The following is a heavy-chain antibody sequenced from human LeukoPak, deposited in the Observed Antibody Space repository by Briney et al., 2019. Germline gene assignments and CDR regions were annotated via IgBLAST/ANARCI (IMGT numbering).Heavy chain of an antibody. J-gene: IGHJ4*02. Sequence: GGSLRLSCAASGYTFTSYWMHGVRQAPGKGLVWVSRINSDGSSTSYADSVKGRFTISRDNAKNTLYLQMNSLRAEDTAVCYCARELGVVITTGFDYWGQGTLVTVSS. D-gene: IGHD3-22*01. V-gene: IGHV3-74*01. CDR3: ARELGVVITTGFDY. CDR1: GYTFTSYW. CDR2: INSDGSST.